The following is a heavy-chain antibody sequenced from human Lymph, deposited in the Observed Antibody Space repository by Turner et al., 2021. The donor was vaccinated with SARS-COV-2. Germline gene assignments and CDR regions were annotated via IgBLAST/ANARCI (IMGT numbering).Heavy chain of an antibody. J-gene: IGHJ6*02. V-gene: IGHV3-48*02. CDR2: ISISSSTI. Sequence: EVQLVGSGGGLVQPGGSLRLSCAASGFTFSSYSMNWVRQAPGKGLEWVSYISISSSTIYYADSVKGRFTISRDNAKNSLYLQMNSLRDEDTAVYYCARDRGGYGAYYYGMDVWGQGTTVTVSS. CDR3: ARDRGGYGAYYYGMDV. D-gene: IGHD2-15*01. CDR1: GFTFSSYS.